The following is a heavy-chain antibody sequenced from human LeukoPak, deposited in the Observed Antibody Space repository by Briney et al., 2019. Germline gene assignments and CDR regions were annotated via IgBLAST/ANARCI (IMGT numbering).Heavy chain of an antibody. D-gene: IGHD6-13*01. CDR2: ISGLGGSA. CDR1: GFIFNNYA. J-gene: IGHJ4*02. CDR3: ARRGGSSWSSFDY. Sequence: TGGSLRLSCAASGFIFNNYAMNWVRQAPGKGLEWVSGISGLGGSAYYAASVKGRFTISRDNSGNRVFLQLNSLRVEDTAVYYCARRGGSSWSSFDYWGQGTLVTVSS. V-gene: IGHV3-23*01.